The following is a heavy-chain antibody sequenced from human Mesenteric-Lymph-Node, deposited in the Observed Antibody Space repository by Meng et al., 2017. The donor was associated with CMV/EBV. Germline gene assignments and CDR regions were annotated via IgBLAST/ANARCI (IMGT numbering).Heavy chain of an antibody. CDR2: IHYSGNT. V-gene: IGHV4-59*01. CDR3: ARGEDLLGYFDY. D-gene: IGHD1-26*01. Sequence: SETLSLTCTVSGGTLTDFYWSWIRQSPGKGLEWIGYIHYSGNTNYNPSLKSRVTISLNRSKSQFSLRLTAVTAADTAGFYCARGEDLLGYFDYWGQGALVTVSS. J-gene: IGHJ4*02. CDR1: GGTLTDFY.